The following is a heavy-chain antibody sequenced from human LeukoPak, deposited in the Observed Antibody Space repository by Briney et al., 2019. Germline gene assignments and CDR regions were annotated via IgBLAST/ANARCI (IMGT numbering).Heavy chain of an antibody. V-gene: IGHV4-4*07. J-gene: IGHJ4*02. D-gene: IGHD2-21*01. CDR1: GGSISDYF. CDR3: AGGPYCGDDCYFDS. Sequence: SETLSLTCTVSGGSISDYFWSWIRQPAGKGLEWIGRIYSSGSTLYNPSLKSRVTMSVDTSKNRFSLRLTSVTAADTAVYYCAGGPYCGDDCYFDSWGRGTLFTVSS. CDR2: IYSSGST.